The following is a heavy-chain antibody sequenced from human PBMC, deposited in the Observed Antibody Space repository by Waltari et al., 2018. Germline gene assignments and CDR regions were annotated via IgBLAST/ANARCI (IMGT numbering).Heavy chain of an antibody. D-gene: IGHD6-13*01. J-gene: IGHJ6*02. CDR1: GGSISSYY. Sequence: QVQLQDSGPGLVKPSETLSLTCTASGGSISSYYWSWFRQPAGTGLEWIGRIYTSGSTNYNPSLKSRVTISVDKSKNQFSLKLSSVTAADTAVYYCARDRREHGSSIYYYYGMDVWGQGTTVTVSS. V-gene: IGHV4-4*07. CDR2: IYTSGST. CDR3: ARDRREHGSSIYYYYGMDV.